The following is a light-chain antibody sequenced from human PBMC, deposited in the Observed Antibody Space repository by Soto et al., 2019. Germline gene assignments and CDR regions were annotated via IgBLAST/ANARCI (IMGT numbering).Light chain of an antibody. V-gene: IGLV2-14*01. CDR2: EVS. CDR1: SSDVGGYNY. Sequence: SVLTQPASVSGSPGQSITISCTGTSSDVGGYNYVSWYQQHPGKAPKLMIYEVSNRPSGVSYRFSGSKSGNTASLTISGLQAEDEADYYCSSYTSSSTLVFGTGTKVTVL. CDR3: SSYTSSSTLV. J-gene: IGLJ1*01.